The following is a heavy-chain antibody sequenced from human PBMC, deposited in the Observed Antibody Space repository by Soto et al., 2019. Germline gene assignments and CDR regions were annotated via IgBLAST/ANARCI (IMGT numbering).Heavy chain of an antibody. CDR3: ARDGVGATTFFGFLDY. J-gene: IGHJ4*02. V-gene: IGHV3-33*08. CDR2: IRYDGSDE. CDR1: ASIFKGHG. D-gene: IGHD1-26*01. Sequence: QVQLVESGGGVVQPGGSLRLSCAASASIFKGHGMHWVRQAPGKGLEWVAIIRYDGSDEYYGDSVEGRFTISRDNSKNMLDLQMNSLRAEDTAVYYCARDGVGATTFFGFLDYWGQGTLVTVSS.